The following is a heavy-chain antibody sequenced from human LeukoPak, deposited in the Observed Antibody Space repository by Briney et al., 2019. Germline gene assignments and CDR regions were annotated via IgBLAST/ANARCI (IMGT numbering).Heavy chain of an antibody. Sequence: SETLSLTCSVSGGSISGYYLSWIRQSPGKGLEWIVRIFSTGDHSKYNPSFEGRVTMSVDMSKNQLSLSLSSMTAADTAVYYCAREYYYDFWGGYTNWFDPWGQGTLVTVSS. CDR2: IFSTGDHS. V-gene: IGHV4-4*07. CDR3: AREYYYDFWGGYTNWFDP. CDR1: GGSISGYY. J-gene: IGHJ5*02. D-gene: IGHD3-3*01.